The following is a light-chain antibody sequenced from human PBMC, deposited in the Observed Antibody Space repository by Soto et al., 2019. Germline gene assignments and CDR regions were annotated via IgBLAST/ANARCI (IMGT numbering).Light chain of an antibody. V-gene: IGKV1-5*01. CDR1: QSISSW. Sequence: DIQITQYPSTLSASVGDRDTITCRASQSISSWLAWYQQKPGKAPKLLIYDAPSLESGVPSRFSGSGSGTEFTLTISSLRPDDFATYYCQQYNSYWTFGQGTKV. CDR2: DAP. J-gene: IGKJ1*01. CDR3: QQYNSYWT.